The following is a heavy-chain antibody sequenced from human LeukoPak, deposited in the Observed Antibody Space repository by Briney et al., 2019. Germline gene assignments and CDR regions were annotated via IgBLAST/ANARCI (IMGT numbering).Heavy chain of an antibody. CDR1: GGTLRKYA. V-gene: IGHV1-69*13. Sequence: SVKVSCKASGGTLRKYAISWVRQAPGQGLDWMGEIIHIGGTTNYAQKFQDRVSLTADETTDTAYMELNNLRSDDTAVYYCARADSPVPALDFAWVHWGQGTLVSVSA. J-gene: IGHJ4*02. D-gene: IGHD3-9*01. CDR3: ARADSPVPALDFAWVH. CDR2: IIHIGGTT.